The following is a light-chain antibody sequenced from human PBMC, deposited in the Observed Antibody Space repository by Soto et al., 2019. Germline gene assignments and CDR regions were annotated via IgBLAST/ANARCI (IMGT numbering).Light chain of an antibody. Sequence: EMVLTQSPGTLSLSPGEIATRSGRASQSISSNYLARCQQKPGQAPRLLIYAASRRATGIPDRFSGSGSGTDFTLNISRMEPEDFAVYYCLQDGNSPWTFGQGTKVEI. CDR1: QSISSNY. CDR2: AAS. V-gene: IGKV3-20*01. CDR3: LQDGNSPWT. J-gene: IGKJ1*01.